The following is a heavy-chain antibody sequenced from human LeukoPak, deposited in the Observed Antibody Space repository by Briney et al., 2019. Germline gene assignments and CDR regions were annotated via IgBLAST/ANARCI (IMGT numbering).Heavy chain of an antibody. D-gene: IGHD5-12*01. J-gene: IGHJ6*04. CDR3: ARDRGGGYDSYYYYGMDV. V-gene: IGHV3-74*01. Sequence: GGSLRLSCAASGFTFSSYWMHWVRQAPGKGLVWVSRINSDGGSISHADSVKGRFTISRDNAKNTLYMQMNSLRAEDTAVYYCARDRGGGYDSYYYYGMDVWGEGTTVTVSS. CDR1: GFTFSSYW. CDR2: INSDGGSI.